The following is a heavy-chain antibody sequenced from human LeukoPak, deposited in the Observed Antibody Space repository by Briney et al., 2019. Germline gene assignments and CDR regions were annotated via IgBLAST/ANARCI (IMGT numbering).Heavy chain of an antibody. CDR2: ISRGGGGT. CDR3: SKDLTPDGGYSALNDY. Sequence: GGSLRLSCAASEFTFSSYAMSWVRQAPGKGLEWVSTISRGGGGTYYADSVKGRFTISRDNSKNTLYLQMNSLRAEDTAVYYCSKDLTPDGGYSALNDYWGQGTLVTVSS. V-gene: IGHV3-23*01. J-gene: IGHJ4*02. CDR1: EFTFSSYA. D-gene: IGHD4-23*01.